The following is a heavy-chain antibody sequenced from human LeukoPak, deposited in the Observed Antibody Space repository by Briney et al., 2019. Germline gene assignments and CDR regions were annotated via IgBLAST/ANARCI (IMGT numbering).Heavy chain of an antibody. J-gene: IGHJ4*02. Sequence: GSVNVSCKASGYTFTSNYIHRVRQAPGQGLEWMGMIYPRDGSTSYAQKFQGRVTVNRDKSTSTGHMELSGLRSEDTAVYYCARDQEGFDYWGQGTLVTVSS. CDR1: GYTFTSNY. CDR2: IYPRDGST. CDR3: ARDQEGFDY. V-gene: IGHV1-46*01.